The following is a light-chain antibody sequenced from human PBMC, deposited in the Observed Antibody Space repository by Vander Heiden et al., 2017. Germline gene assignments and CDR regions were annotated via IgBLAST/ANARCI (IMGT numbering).Light chain of an antibody. CDR3: CSEAGSRTPYV. J-gene: IGLJ1*01. V-gene: IGLV2-23*02. CDR2: EVS. Sequence: HSARTQPSWVSVSPSVANTTSYTRTSSDGGSYNLVSWYQQHPGKAPKLMIYEVSKRPSGVSNRFSGCKSGNTASLTISGLQAEDEADYYCCSEAGSRTPYVFGTGTKVTVL. CDR1: SSDGGSYNL.